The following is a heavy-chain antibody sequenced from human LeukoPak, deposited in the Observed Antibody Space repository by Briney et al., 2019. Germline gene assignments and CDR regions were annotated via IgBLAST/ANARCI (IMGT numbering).Heavy chain of an antibody. V-gene: IGHV4-39*07. D-gene: IGHD6-6*01. J-gene: IGHJ4*02. CDR3: ARGPADGSSFPFDY. CDR1: GGSISSYY. Sequence: SETLSLTCTVSGGSISSYYWGWIRQPPGKGLEWIGNIYYSGSTYYNPSLKSRVTISVDTSKNQFSLKLSSVTAADTAVYYCARGPADGSSFPFDYWGQGTLVTVSS. CDR2: IYYSGST.